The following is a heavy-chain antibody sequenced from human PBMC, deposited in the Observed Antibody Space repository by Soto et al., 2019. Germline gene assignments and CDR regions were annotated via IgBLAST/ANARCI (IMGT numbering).Heavy chain of an antibody. CDR3: AKRHYDFWSGSYLYGMDV. J-gene: IGHJ6*02. CDR2: ISGSGGST. V-gene: IGHV3-23*01. Sequence: VVSLILSCAASGFTFCSYSMSWFRQAPVKGLEWVSAISGSGGSTYYADSVKGRFTISRDNSKNTLYLQMNSLRAEDTAVYYCAKRHYDFWSGSYLYGMDVWGQGTTVTVSS. D-gene: IGHD3-3*01. CDR1: GFTFCSYS.